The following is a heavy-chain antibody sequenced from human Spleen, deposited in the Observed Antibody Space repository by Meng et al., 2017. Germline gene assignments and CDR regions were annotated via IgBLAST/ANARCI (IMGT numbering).Heavy chain of an antibody. J-gene: IGHJ4*02. CDR2: INHSGST. CDR1: GGFFSDYY. Sequence: QVQLQQWGAGLLKASENLSLTCVVSGGFFSDYYWSWIRQPPGKGLEWIGEINHSGSTNYNPSLESRATISVDTSQNNLSLKLSSVTAADSAVYYCARGPTTMAHDFDYWGQGTLVTVSS. D-gene: IGHD4-11*01. CDR3: ARGPTTMAHDFDY. V-gene: IGHV4-34*01.